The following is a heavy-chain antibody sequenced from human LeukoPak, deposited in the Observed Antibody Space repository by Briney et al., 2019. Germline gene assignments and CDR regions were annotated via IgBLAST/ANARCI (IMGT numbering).Heavy chain of an antibody. CDR1: GFIFRDYA. V-gene: IGHV3-23*01. CDR2: INGDGDTT. D-gene: IGHD6-6*01. CDR3: VRDLGEQLAYYYYYYMDV. J-gene: IGHJ6*03. Sequence: SGGSLRLSCAASGFIFRDYAMSWVRQAPGKGLEWVSTINGDGDTTYDADSVKGRFTISRDKSKNTVYLEMNSLRVEDTAVYYCVRDLGEQLAYYYYYYMDVWGKGTTVTVSS.